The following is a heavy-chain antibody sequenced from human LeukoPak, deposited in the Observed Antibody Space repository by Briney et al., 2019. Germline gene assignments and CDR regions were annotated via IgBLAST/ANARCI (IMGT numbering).Heavy chain of an antibody. V-gene: IGHV3-30*18. Sequence: GGSLRLSCAASGLIFSSYGMHWVRQAPGKGLEWVAVISYDGSNKYSADSVKGRSTIPRDNSKNTLYQQMNSLRAEDTAVYYCAKGPMVRGVIMWDYWGLGTLVTVSS. CDR1: GLIFSSYG. D-gene: IGHD3-10*01. CDR2: ISYDGSNK. J-gene: IGHJ4*02. CDR3: AKGPMVRGVIMWDY.